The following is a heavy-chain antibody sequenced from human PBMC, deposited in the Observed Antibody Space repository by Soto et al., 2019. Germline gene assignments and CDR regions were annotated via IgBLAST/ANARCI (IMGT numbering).Heavy chain of an antibody. V-gene: IGHV1-18*01. Sequence: QVQLVQSGAEVKKPGASVKVSCKASGYTFTRYGISWVRQAPGQGLEWMGWISAYNGNTNYAQEHRRGDRMTSDAPSSTAYMEPKRLRPDDTAVYYCARGMTTVTTAHFGYWGQGTLVTVSS. CDR2: ISAYNGNT. CDR1: GYTFTRYG. CDR3: ARGMTTVTTAHFGY. J-gene: IGHJ4*02. D-gene: IGHD4-17*01.